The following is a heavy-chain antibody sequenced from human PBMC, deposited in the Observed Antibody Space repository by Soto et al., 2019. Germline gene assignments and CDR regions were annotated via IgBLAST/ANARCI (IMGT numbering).Heavy chain of an antibody. Sequence: GGALRLSCAASGFTFTNFAMNWVRQAPGKGLEWVSVISGTGDTTYNADSVKGRFTISRDNSMNTAFLQMNSLRAEDTALYYCAKGYCSSTSCSFDYWGQGTLVTVSS. D-gene: IGHD2-2*01. J-gene: IGHJ4*02. V-gene: IGHV3-23*01. CDR2: ISGTGDTT. CDR3: AKGYCSSTSCSFDY. CDR1: GFTFTNFA.